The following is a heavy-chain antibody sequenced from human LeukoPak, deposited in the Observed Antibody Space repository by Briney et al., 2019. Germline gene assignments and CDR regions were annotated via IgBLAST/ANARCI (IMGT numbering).Heavy chain of an antibody. CDR3: ARHDSSGYYFEGFDY. Sequence: SETLSLTCTVSGGSISSYYWSWSRQPPGKGLEWIGYIYYSGSTNYNPSLKSRVTISVDTSKNQVSLKLSSVTAADTAVYYCARHDSSGYYFEGFDYWGQGTLVTVSS. CDR1: GGSISSYY. CDR2: IYYSGST. J-gene: IGHJ4*02. D-gene: IGHD3-22*01. V-gene: IGHV4-59*08.